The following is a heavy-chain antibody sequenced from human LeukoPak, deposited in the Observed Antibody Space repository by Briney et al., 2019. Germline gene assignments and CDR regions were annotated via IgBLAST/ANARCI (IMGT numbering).Heavy chain of an antibody. CDR1: GFTFSNYA. CDR2: ISYDGSHK. D-gene: IGHD2-15*01. CDR3: TRGLGKYCSGGSCYSTVGFDY. V-gene: IGHV3-30-3*01. J-gene: IGHJ4*02. Sequence: GSLRLSCAASGFTFSNYAIHWVRQAPGKGLEWVAVISYDGSHKYYADSVKGRFTISRDNSKNTLYLQINSLRAEDTAVYYCTRGLGKYCSGGSCYSTVGFDYWGQGTLVTVSS.